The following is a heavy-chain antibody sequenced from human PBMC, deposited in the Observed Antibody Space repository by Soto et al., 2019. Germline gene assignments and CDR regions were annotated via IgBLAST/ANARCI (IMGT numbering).Heavy chain of an antibody. Sequence: SETLSLTCAVYGGSFSGYYWSWIRQPPGKGLEWIGEVNHSGSTNYNPSLKSRVTISVDTSKNQFSLKLSSVTAADTAVYYCARLGADFWSGYMSMDVWGKGTTVTVSS. D-gene: IGHD3-3*01. CDR2: VNHSGST. V-gene: IGHV4-34*01. J-gene: IGHJ6*03. CDR1: GGSFSGYY. CDR3: ARLGADFWSGYMSMDV.